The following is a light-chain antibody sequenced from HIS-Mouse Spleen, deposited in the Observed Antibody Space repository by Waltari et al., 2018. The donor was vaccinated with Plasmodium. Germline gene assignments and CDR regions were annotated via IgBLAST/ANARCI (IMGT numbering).Light chain of an antibody. CDR3: MIWPSNASGV. Sequence: QPVLTQPPSSSASPGESARLTCPLPSDINVGSYNIYWSHQQPGSPPRYLLYYYSDSDKGQGSGVPSRFSGSKDASANTGILLISGLQSEDEADYYCMIWPSNASGVFGGGTKLTVL. J-gene: IGLJ3*02. CDR2: YYSDSDK. V-gene: IGLV5-37*01. CDR1: SDINVGSYN.